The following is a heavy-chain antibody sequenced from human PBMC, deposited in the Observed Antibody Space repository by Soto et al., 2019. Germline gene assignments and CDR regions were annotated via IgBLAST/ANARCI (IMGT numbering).Heavy chain of an antibody. Sequence: GGSLRLSCAASGFTFSSYSMNWVRQAPGKGLEWVSSISSSSSYIYYADSVKGRFTISRDNAKNSLYLQMNSLRAEDTAVYYCARDEEEEISLLSGPNDYSKPRLYYYYYMDVWGKGTTVTVSS. J-gene: IGHJ6*03. V-gene: IGHV3-21*01. CDR2: ISSSSSYI. D-gene: IGHD4-4*01. CDR1: GFTFSSYS. CDR3: ARDEEEEISLLSGPNDYSKPRLYYYYYMDV.